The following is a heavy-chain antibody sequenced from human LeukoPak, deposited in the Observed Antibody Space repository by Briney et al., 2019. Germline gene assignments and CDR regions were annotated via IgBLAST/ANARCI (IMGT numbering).Heavy chain of an antibody. J-gene: IGHJ4*02. CDR3: ARDHDSSGHYQSRFDY. V-gene: IGHV1-18*01. Sequence: ASVKVSCKAAGYSFNNYGIAWVRQAPGQGLEWMGWISVQNGNTKSAQKFDGRVTMTTDTSTSTAYMELRSLGSDDTAVYYCARDHDSSGHYQSRFDYWGQGTLVIVSS. D-gene: IGHD3-22*01. CDR1: GYSFNNYG. CDR2: ISVQNGNT.